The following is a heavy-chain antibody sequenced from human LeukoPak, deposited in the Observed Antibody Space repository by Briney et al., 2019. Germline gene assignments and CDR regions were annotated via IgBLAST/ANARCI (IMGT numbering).Heavy chain of an antibody. Sequence: GGSLRLSCAASGFTFNTYTMNWVRQAPGKGLEWVSVIYSGGSTYYADSVKGRFTISRDNSKNTLYLQMNSLRAEDTAVYYCARGPSTRSGSYYNYWGQGTLVTVSS. CDR1: GFTFNTYT. CDR3: ARGPSTRSGSYYNY. D-gene: IGHD1-26*01. J-gene: IGHJ4*02. V-gene: IGHV3-53*01. CDR2: IYSGGST.